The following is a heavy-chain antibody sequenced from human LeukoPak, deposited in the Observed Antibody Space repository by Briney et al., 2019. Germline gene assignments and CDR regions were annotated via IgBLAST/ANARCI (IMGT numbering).Heavy chain of an antibody. V-gene: IGHV1-46*01. CDR1: GYTFTTYY. D-gene: IGHD2/OR15-2a*01. CDR2: INPSGGST. Sequence: ASVKVSCKASGYTFTTYYIHWVRQAPGQGLEWMGIINPSGGSTNYAQRFQGRVTMTRDTSTSTVYLELSSLRSEDTAVYYCTRGGEYSASPGVYWGQGTLVTVSS. J-gene: IGHJ4*02. CDR3: TRGGEYSASPGVY.